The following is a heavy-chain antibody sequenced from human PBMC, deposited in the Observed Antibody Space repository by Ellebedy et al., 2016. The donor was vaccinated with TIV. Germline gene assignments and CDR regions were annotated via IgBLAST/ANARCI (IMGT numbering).Heavy chain of an antibody. Sequence: GESLKISCAASGFTFSSYGMHWVRQAPGKGLEWVAVISYNGSNKYYADSVKGRFTISRDNSKNTLYLQMNSLRAEDTAVYYCARDSRPNIGKFWGQGTLVTVSS. CDR2: ISYNGSNK. V-gene: IGHV3-30*19. CDR3: ARDSRPNIGKF. J-gene: IGHJ4*02. CDR1: GFTFSSYG. D-gene: IGHD2/OR15-2a*01.